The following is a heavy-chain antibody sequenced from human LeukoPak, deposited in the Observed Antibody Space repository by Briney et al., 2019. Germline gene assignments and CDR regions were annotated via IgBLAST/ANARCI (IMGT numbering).Heavy chain of an antibody. V-gene: IGHV1-18*01. CDR2: ISAYNGST. CDR3: AGGIAVATTALDY. Sequence: ASVKVSCMASGFTFTSYSITWVRQAPGQGLEWMGWISAYNGSTDYAQKLQGRVAMTTDISTGTVYMELSSLRSDDTAVYYCAGGIAVATTALDYWGQGTLVTVSS. J-gene: IGHJ4*02. D-gene: IGHD6-19*01. CDR1: GFTFTSYS.